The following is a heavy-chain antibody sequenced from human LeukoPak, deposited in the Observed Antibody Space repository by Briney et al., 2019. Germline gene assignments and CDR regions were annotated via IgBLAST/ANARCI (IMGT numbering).Heavy chain of an antibody. CDR1: GFTFSTYG. V-gene: IGHV3-23*01. CDR3: AKSYTNGWPYYLDY. J-gene: IGHJ4*02. D-gene: IGHD6-19*01. Sequence: GGSLRLSCAASGFTFSTYGMSWLRPAPGKRLEWVSTISGSGGSTYYADSVKGCFTISRDSSENTLYVQMNSLRVDDTAVYYCAKSYTNGWPYYLDYWGQGTLVTVSS. CDR2: ISGSGGST.